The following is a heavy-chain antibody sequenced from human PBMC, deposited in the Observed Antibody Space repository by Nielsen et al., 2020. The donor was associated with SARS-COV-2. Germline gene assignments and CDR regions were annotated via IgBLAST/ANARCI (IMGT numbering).Heavy chain of an antibody. J-gene: IGHJ6*02. Sequence: GESLKISCAASGFTFSSYGMHWVRQAPGKGLEWVAVIWYDGSNKYYADSVKGRFTISRDNSKNTLYLQMNSLRDEDTAVYYCARDGKAATYPMYYYYYGMDVWGQGTTVTVSS. CDR2: IWYDGSNK. CDR3: ARDGKAATYPMYYYYYGMDV. CDR1: GFTFSSYG. D-gene: IGHD2-15*01. V-gene: IGHV3-33*01.